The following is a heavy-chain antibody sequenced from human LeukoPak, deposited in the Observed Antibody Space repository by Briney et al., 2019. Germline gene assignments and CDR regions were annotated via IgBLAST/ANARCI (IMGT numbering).Heavy chain of an antibody. CDR3: ARGLYSGSYYFDY. V-gene: IGHV4-59*12. D-gene: IGHD1-26*01. CDR2: IYYSGST. CDR1: GGSISSYY. Sequence: SETLSLTCTVSGGSISSYYWSWIRQPPGKGLEWIGYIYYSGSTNYNPSLKSRVTMSVDTSKNQFSLKLSSVTAADTAVYYCARGLYSGSYYFDYWGQGTLVTVSS. J-gene: IGHJ4*02.